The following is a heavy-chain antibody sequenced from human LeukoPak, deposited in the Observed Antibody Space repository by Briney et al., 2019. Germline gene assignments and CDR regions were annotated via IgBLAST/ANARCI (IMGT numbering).Heavy chain of an antibody. D-gene: IGHD1-7*01. Sequence: SETLSLTCTVSGGSLSSGGYYWGWIRQHPGKGLEWVGYIYYSGSTYYNPSLKSRVTISVDTSKDQFSLKLTSVTAADTAVYYCASIPPIGGYNWNYDDYYFDYWGQGTLVTVSS. CDR1: GGSLSSGGYY. CDR2: IYYSGST. J-gene: IGHJ4*02. V-gene: IGHV4-31*03. CDR3: ASIPPIGGYNWNYDDYYFDY.